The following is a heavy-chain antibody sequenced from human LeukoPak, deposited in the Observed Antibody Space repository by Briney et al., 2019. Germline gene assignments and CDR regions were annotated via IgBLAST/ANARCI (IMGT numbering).Heavy chain of an antibody. CDR3: ARYLDYGGNSRVFQH. J-gene: IGHJ1*01. D-gene: IGHD4-23*01. Sequence: PSETLSLTCTVSGGSINNSYWTWIRQPPGKGLEWIGEINHGGSTNYNPSLKSRVTISIDTSKNQFSLKLSSVTAADTAVYYCARYLDYGGNSRVFQHWGQGTLVTVSS. V-gene: IGHV4-34*01. CDR2: INHGGST. CDR1: GGSINNSY.